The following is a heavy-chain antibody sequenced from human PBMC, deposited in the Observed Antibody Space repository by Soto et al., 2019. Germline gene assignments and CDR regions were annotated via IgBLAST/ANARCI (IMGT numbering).Heavy chain of an antibody. CDR2: INYSGST. J-gene: IGHJ6*02. Sequence: PSETLSLTCTVSGGSISGYYWSWIRQPPGKGLEWIGDINYSGSTNYNPSLKSRVTISVDTSKNQFSLKLSSVTAADTAVYYCAKDLVSSGWSYYYYGMDVWGQGTTVTVSS. CDR1: GGSISGYY. D-gene: IGHD6-19*01. CDR3: AKDLVSSGWSYYYYGMDV. V-gene: IGHV4-59*12.